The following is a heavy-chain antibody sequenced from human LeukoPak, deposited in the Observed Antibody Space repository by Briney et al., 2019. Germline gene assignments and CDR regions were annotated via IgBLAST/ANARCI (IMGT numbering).Heavy chain of an antibody. CDR2: INWNGGST. Sequence: GGSLRLSCAASGFTFDDYGMSWVRQAPGKGLEWVSGINWNGGSTGYADSVKGRFTIPRDNAKNSLYLQMNSLRAEDTAVYYCAKPDNSWSFDYWGQGTLVTVSS. D-gene: IGHD6-13*01. V-gene: IGHV3-20*04. J-gene: IGHJ4*02. CDR1: GFTFDDYG. CDR3: AKPDNSWSFDY.